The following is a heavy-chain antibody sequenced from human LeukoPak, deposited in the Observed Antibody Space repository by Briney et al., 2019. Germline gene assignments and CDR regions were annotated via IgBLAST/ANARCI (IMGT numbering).Heavy chain of an antibody. J-gene: IGHJ4*02. V-gene: IGHV1-2*02. CDR1: GGTFSSYA. CDR2: IIPNSGGT. Sequence: ASVKVSCKASGGTFSSYAISWVRQAPGQGLEWMGGIIPNSGGTNYAQKFQGRVTMTRDTSISTAYMELSRLRSDDTAVYYCARVEVGATGEDYWGQGTLVTVSS. CDR3: ARVEVGATGEDY. D-gene: IGHD1-26*01.